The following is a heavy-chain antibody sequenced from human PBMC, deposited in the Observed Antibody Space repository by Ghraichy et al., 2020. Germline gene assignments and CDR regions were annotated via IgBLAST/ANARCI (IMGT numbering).Heavy chain of an antibody. V-gene: IGHV3-23*01. Sequence: GESLRLSCAASGFTFSSYAMSWVRQAPGKGLEWVSAIVESGGSTYYADSVKGRFTISRDNSKNTLDLQMNSLRVEDTAVYYCARRGQQRGYFDYWGQGTLVTGSS. CDR1: GFTFSSYA. J-gene: IGHJ4*02. D-gene: IGHD6-13*01. CDR3: ARRGQQRGYFDY. CDR2: IVESGGST.